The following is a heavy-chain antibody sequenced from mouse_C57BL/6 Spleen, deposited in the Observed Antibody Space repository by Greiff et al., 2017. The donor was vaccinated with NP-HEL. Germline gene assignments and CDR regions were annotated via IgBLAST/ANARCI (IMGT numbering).Heavy chain of an antibody. Sequence: EVQLVESGEGLVKPGGSLKLSCAASGFTFSSYAMSWVRQTPEKRLEWVAYISSGGDYIYYADTVKGRFTISRDNARNTLYLQMSSLKSEDTAMYYCTREGYGSSYVVMDYWGQGTSVTVSS. CDR3: TREGYGSSYVVMDY. CDR2: ISSGGDYI. V-gene: IGHV5-9-1*02. D-gene: IGHD1-1*01. CDR1: GFTFSSYA. J-gene: IGHJ4*01.